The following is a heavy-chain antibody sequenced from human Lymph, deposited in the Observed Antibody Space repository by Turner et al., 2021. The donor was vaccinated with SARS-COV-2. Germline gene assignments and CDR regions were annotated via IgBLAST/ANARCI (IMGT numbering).Heavy chain of an antibody. CDR2: NNPSGDST. Sequence: QVQLVQSGAEVKKPGASVRVSCKASGYTFTSYYMHWVRQASGQGLEWMGINNPSGDSTSYAPKDKGRVTMTRDTSTSTVYMELSSLRSEDTAVYYCARVGPGGFDYWGQGTPVTVSS. CDR1: GYTFTSYY. CDR3: ARVGPGGFDY. J-gene: IGHJ4*02. V-gene: IGHV1-46*01. D-gene: IGHD2-15*01.